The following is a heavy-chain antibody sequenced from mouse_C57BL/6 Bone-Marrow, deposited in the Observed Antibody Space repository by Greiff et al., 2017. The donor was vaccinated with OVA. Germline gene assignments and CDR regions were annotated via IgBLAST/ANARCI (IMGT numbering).Heavy chain of an antibody. Sequence: VHLVESGAELARPGASVKLSCKASGYTFTSYGISWVKQRTGQGLEWIGEIYPRSGNTYYNEKFKGKATLTADKSSSTAYMELRSLTSEDSAVYFCARRTGPFDYWGQGTTLTVSS. CDR1: GYTFTSYG. CDR3: ARRTGPFDY. V-gene: IGHV1-81*01. CDR2: IYPRSGNT. J-gene: IGHJ2*01. D-gene: IGHD4-1*01.